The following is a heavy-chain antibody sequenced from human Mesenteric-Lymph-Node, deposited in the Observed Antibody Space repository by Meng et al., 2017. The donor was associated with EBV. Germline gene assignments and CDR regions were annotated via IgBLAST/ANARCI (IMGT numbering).Heavy chain of an antibody. J-gene: IGHJ4*02. CDR2: IYHNGDT. CDR3: ARDVQMATI. Sequence: VQLPESGPGLVKPSGTLSRTWCVSGGSISSSNWWSWVRQSPGKGLEWIGQIYHNGDTNYNPSLKSRVLISVDKSKHQFSLRLHSVTAADTAVYYCARDVQMATIWGQGTLVTVSS. D-gene: IGHD5-24*01. V-gene: IGHV4-4*02. CDR1: GGSISSSNW.